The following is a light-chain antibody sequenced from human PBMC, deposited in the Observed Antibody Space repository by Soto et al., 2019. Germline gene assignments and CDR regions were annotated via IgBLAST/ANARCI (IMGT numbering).Light chain of an antibody. J-gene: IGKJ1*01. V-gene: IGKV3-15*01. CDR3: QQYNNWPRT. CDR1: QSVSNN. CDR2: GAS. Sequence: EIVMTQSPATLSVFPGERATLSCRASQSVSNNFAWYQQKPGQAPRLLIYGASTRATGIPARFSGSGSGTEFTLTISSLQSEDFAVYYCQQYNNWPRTFGQGTKVEIK.